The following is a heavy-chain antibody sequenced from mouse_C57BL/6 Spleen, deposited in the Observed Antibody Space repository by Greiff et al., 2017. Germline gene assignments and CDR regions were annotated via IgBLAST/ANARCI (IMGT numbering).Heavy chain of an antibody. D-gene: IGHD1-1*01. CDR3: TSSYCSSLGLYFDY. J-gene: IGHJ2*01. CDR1: GYTFTDYE. V-gene: IGHV1-15*01. CDR2: IDPETGGT. Sequence: QVQLQQSGAELVRPGASVTLSCKASGYTFTDYEMHWVKQTPVHGLEWIGAIDPETGGTAYNQKFKGKAILTADKSSSTAYMELRSLTSEDSAVYYCTSSYCSSLGLYFDYWGQGTTLTVSS.